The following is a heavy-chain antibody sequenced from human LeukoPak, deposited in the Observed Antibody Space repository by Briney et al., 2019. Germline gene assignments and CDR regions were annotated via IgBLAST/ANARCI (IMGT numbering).Heavy chain of an antibody. V-gene: IGHV4-39*07. CDR3: ARAGDFWSGYYFDY. CDR2: IYHSGST. Sequence: SETLSLTCTGGTISISNYYWGWIRQPPGKGLEWIGSIYHSGSTYYNPSLKSRVTISVDTSKNQFSLKLSSVTAADTAVYYCARAGDFWSGYYFDYWGQGTLVTVSS. D-gene: IGHD3-3*01. CDR1: GTISISNYY. J-gene: IGHJ4*02.